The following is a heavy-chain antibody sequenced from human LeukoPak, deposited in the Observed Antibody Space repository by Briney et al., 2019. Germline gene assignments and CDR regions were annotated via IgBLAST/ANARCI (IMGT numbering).Heavy chain of an antibody. J-gene: IGHJ2*01. D-gene: IGHD4-17*01. CDR3: ARAPQSDYGTHWYFDL. CDR1: GGSISISFYY. Sequence: SETLSLTCTVSGGSISISFYYWGWIRQPPGKGLEWIGEINHSGSTNYNPSLKSRVTISIDTSKNQFSLKLSSVTAADTAVYYCARAPQSDYGTHWYFDLWGRGTLVTVSS. V-gene: IGHV4-39*07. CDR2: INHSGST.